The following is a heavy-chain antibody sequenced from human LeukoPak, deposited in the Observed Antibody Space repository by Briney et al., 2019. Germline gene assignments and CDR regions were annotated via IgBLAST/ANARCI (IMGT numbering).Heavy chain of an antibody. CDR1: GYTFTSYD. V-gene: IGHV1-8*01. D-gene: IGHD5-18*01. Sequence: GASVKVSCKASGYTFTSYDINWVRQATGQGLEWMGWMNPNSGNTGYAQKFQGRVTMTRNTSISTAYMEPRSLRSGDTAVYYCARGGYSYGFDYWGQGTLVTVSS. CDR2: MNPNSGNT. J-gene: IGHJ4*02. CDR3: ARGGYSYGFDY.